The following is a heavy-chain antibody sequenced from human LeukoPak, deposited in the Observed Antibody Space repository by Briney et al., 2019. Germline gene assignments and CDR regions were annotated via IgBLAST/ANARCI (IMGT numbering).Heavy chain of an antibody. CDR3: ARGRTGYQLLPTKKNYSYYYVDV. CDR2: IYYSGRT. V-gene: IGHV4-30-4*07. Sequence: SETLSLTCAVSGGSISSGGYSWSWIRQSPGKGLEWIGYIYYSGRTYYNPSLKSRVTISLDTSKNQFSLKLSSVTAADTAMYFCARGRTGYQLLPTKKNYSYYYVDVWGKGTSVTVS. J-gene: IGHJ6*03. CDR1: GGSISSGGYS. D-gene: IGHD2-2*01.